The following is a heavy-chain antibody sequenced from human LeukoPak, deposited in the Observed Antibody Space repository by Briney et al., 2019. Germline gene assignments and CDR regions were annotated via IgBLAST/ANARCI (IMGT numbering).Heavy chain of an antibody. CDR2: ISSNGGRT. CDR1: GFTFSSYA. Sequence: GGSLRLSCSASGFTFSSYAMHWVRQAPGKGLEYVSAISSNGGRTYYADSVKGRFTISRDNSKNTLYLQMSSLRAEDTAVYYCVKGDSSAWNAFDIWGQGTMATVSS. D-gene: IGHD6-25*01. V-gene: IGHV3-64D*09. J-gene: IGHJ3*02. CDR3: VKGDSSAWNAFDI.